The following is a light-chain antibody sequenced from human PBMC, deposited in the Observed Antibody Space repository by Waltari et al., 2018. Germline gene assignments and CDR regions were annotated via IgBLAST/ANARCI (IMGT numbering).Light chain of an antibody. CDR3: QKYGTLPAT. CDR1: QSLSGT. CDR2: EVS. J-gene: IGKJ1*01. V-gene: IGKV3-20*01. Sequence: ELVLTQSPGTLSLSPGERATLSCRASQSLSGTLAWYQQKPGQAPRLLIYEVSSRASGIPDRFRGSGSRTDFSLTISRLEPEDFAVYYCQKYGTLPATFGQGTKVEFK.